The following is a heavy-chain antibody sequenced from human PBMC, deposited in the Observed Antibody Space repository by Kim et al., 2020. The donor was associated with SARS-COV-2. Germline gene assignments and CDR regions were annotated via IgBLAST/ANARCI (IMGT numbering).Heavy chain of an antibody. Sequence: SETLSLTCTVSGGSTSTDNYHWGWVRQPPGKGLEWIGTIHYTGRTFYTPSLKSRLTLSVDTSKNQFSLKLTSVTAADTAVYFCTSEITSNVHYWGQGTLVTVSS. J-gene: IGHJ4*02. D-gene: IGHD1-1*01. CDR3: TSEITSNVHY. CDR2: IHYTGRT. CDR1: GGSTSTDNYH. V-gene: IGHV4-39*01.